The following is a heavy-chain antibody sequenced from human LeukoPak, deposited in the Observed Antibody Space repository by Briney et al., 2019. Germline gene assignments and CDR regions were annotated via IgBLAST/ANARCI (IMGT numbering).Heavy chain of an antibody. V-gene: IGHV4-34*01. J-gene: IGHJ6*03. Sequence: SETLSLTCAVYGGSFSGYYWSWIRQPPGKGLEWIGEINHSGSTNYNPSLKSRVTISVDTSKNQFSLKLSSVTAADTAVYYCARHPNLGYYYYMDVWGKGTTVTVSS. CDR2: INHSGST. D-gene: IGHD2-8*01. CDR3: ARHPNLGYYYYMDV. CDR1: GGSFSGYY.